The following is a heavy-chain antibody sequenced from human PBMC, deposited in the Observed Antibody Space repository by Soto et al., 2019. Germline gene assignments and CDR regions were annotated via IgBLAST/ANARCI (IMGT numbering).Heavy chain of an antibody. CDR1: GYTFTSYG. CDR2: ISAYNGNT. V-gene: IGHV1-18*04. CDR3: ARDRTVRGIVVVTTEFDY. D-gene: IGHD3-22*01. J-gene: IGHJ4*02. Sequence: ASVKGYCRASGYTFTSYGISWVRQAPGQVLEWMGWISAYNGNTNYAQKLQGRVTMTTDTSTSTAYMELRSLRSDDTAVYYCARDRTVRGIVVVTTEFDYWGQGTLVTVSS.